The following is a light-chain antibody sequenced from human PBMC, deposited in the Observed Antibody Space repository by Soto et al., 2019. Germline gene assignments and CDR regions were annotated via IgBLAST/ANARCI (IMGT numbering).Light chain of an antibody. CDR1: QSVSSC. CDR2: DAS. J-gene: IGKJ4*01. CDR3: HQRSNWPQLLT. Sequence: EIVLTQFPATLSLSPGERATLSCGASQSVSSCLAWYQQKPGQAPRLLIYDASNRATGIPARFSGSGSGTDFTLTISSLETQDFAVYYCHQRSNWPQLLTFGGGTKVDIK. V-gene: IGKV3-11*01.